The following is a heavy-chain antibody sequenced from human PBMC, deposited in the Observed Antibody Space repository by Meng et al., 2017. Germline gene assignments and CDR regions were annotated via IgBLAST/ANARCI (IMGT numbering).Heavy chain of an antibody. J-gene: IGHJ3*02. D-gene: IGHD2-15*01. CDR2: IIPSFGTA. Sequence: SVKVSCKASGGTFSSYAISWVRQAPGQGLEWMGGIIPSFGTANYAQKFQGRVTITTDESTSTAYMELSSLRSEDTAVYYCSRNLLHCSGGSCYSQPDAFDIWGQGTMVTVSS. V-gene: IGHV1-69*05. CDR1: GGTFSSYA. CDR3: SRNLLHCSGGSCYSQPDAFDI.